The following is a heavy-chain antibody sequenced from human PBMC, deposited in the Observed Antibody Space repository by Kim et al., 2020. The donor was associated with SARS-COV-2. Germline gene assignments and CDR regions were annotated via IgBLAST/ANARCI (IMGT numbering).Heavy chain of an antibody. Sequence: GGSLRLSCAASGFTFSNYGMHWVRQAPGKGLEWVAVIWYDGNKNYYTDSVKGRFTISRDNSKNTLYLQMNSLRAEDMAAYYCASPLYCSGGSCYLWGQGT. CDR3: ASPLYCSGGSCYL. V-gene: IGHV3-33*01. CDR1: GFTFSNYG. J-gene: IGHJ4*02. CDR2: IWYDGNKN. D-gene: IGHD2-15*01.